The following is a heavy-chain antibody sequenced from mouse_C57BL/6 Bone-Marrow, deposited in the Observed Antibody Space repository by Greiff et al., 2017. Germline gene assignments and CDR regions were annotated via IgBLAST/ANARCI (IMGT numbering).Heavy chain of an antibody. J-gene: IGHJ4*01. D-gene: IGHD1-1*01. CDR2: INPSTGYT. Sequence: QVQLKQSGAELAKPGASVKMSCKASGYTFTSYWMHWVKQRPGQGLEWIGYINPSTGYTEYNQKFKDKATLTADKSSSTASMQLSSLTSEDSAVYYCAITTVVAAMDYWGQGTSVTVSS. V-gene: IGHV1-7*01. CDR1: GYTFTSYW. CDR3: AITTVVAAMDY.